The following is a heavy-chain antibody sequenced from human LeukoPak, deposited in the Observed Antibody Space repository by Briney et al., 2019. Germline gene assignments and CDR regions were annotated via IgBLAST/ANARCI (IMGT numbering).Heavy chain of an antibody. D-gene: IGHD7-27*01. CDR1: GFTFNNAW. CDR3: TTGNWGPS. V-gene: IGHV3-15*07. CDR2: IKSKIDGGTT. J-gene: IGHJ5*02. Sequence: GGSLRLSCAASGFTFNNAWMNWVRQAPGKGLEWVGRIKSKIDGGTTDFGAPVKGRFGISRDDSENTMYLHMNSLRTEDTAVYYCTTGNWGPSWGRGTLVTFSS.